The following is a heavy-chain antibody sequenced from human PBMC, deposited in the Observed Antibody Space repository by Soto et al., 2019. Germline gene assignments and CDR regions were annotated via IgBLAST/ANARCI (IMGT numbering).Heavy chain of an antibody. V-gene: IGHV1-8*01. CDR2: MNPNSGNT. Sequence: SVKVSCKASGYTFTSYDINWVRQATGQGLEWMGWMNPNSGNTGYAQKFQGRVTMTRNTSISTAYMELSSLRSEDTAVYYCARVMKGAAAGPSWFDPWGQGTLVTVSS. CDR3: ARVMKGAAAGPSWFDP. D-gene: IGHD6-13*01. J-gene: IGHJ5*02. CDR1: GYTFTSYD.